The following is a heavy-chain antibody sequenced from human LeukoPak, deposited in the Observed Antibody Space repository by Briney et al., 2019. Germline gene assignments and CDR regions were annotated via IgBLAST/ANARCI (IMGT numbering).Heavy chain of an antibody. CDR2: ISSSSSYI. CDR3: AKDRCSNGIGCYYYYMDV. CDR1: GFTFSSYT. V-gene: IGHV3-21*01. J-gene: IGHJ6*03. D-gene: IGHD2-8*01. Sequence: GGSLRLSCAASGFTFSSYTMNWVRQAPGKGLEWVSSISSSSSYIYYADSVKGRFTISRDSSKNILYLQMNSLRAEDTAVYYCAKDRCSNGIGCYYYYMDVWGKGTTVTISS.